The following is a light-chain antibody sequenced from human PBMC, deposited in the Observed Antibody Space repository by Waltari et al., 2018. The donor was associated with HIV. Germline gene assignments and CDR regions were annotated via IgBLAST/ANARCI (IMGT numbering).Light chain of an antibody. V-gene: IGLV8-61*01. CDR3: VLYMGGGIWV. J-gene: IGLJ3*02. Sequence: QTVVTQEPSFSVSPGGTVTLTCGLSSGSVSTSYYPSWYQQTPGQAPPTLIYSTNTRSSGVPDRFSGSILGNKAALTITGAQADDESDYYCVLYMGGGIWVFGGGTKVTVL. CDR1: SGSVSTSYY. CDR2: STN.